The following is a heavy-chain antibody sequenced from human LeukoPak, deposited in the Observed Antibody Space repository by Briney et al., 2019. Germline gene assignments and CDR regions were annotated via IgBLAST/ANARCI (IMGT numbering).Heavy chain of an antibody. CDR1: GGSISSYY. V-gene: IGHV4-59*12. J-gene: IGHJ5*02. D-gene: IGHD4-17*01. CDR2: IYYRGST. CDR3: AKARDYEVGFDP. Sequence: SETLSLTCTVSGGSISSYYWSWIRQPPGKGLEWIGYIYYRGSTYYSPSLKSRVTISLATSKNQFSLNLDSVTAADTAVYYCAKARDYEVGFDPWGQGTLVTVSS.